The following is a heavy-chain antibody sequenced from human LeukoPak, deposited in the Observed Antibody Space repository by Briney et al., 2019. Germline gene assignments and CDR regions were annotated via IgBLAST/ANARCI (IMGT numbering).Heavy chain of an antibody. Sequence: PSQTLSLTCTVSGGSISSGGYYWRWIRQHPGKGLEWIGYIYYSGSTYYNPSLKSRVTISVDTSKNQFSLKLSSVTAADTAVYYCARAYTSSCRWFDPWGQGTLVTVSS. CDR1: GGSISSGGYY. J-gene: IGHJ5*02. V-gene: IGHV4-31*03. CDR3: ARAYTSSCRWFDP. CDR2: IYYSGST. D-gene: IGHD6-13*01.